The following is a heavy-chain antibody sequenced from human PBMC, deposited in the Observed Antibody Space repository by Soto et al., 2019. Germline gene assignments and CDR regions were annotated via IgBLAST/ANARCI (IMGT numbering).Heavy chain of an antibody. V-gene: IGHV4-31*03. CDR1: GGSISSGGYY. CDR3: ARDRRYYDSSGYSSFDY. Sequence: SETLSLSCTVSGGSISSGGYYWSWIRQHPGKGLEWIGYIYYSGSTYYNPSLKSRVTISVDTSKNQFSLKLSSVTAADTAVYYRARDRRYYDSSGYSSFDYWGQGTLVTVSS. CDR2: IYYSGST. J-gene: IGHJ4*02. D-gene: IGHD3-22*01.